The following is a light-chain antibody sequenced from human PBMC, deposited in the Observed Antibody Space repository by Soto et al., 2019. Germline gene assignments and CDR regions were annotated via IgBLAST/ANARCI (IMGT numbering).Light chain of an antibody. CDR1: QSVLDRSNNKNY. J-gene: IGKJ1*01. CDR2: WAS. CDR3: QQYYNTLWT. V-gene: IGKV4-1*01. Sequence: DIVMTQSPDSLAVSLGERATVNCKSSQSVLDRSNNKNYLAWYQQKPGQPPKLLIYWASTRESGVPDRFSGSGSGTDFTITISSLQAEDVAFYYCQQYYNTLWTFGQGTKVEIK.